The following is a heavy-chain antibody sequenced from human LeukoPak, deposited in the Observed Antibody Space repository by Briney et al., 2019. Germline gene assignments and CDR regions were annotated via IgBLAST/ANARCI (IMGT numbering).Heavy chain of an antibody. CDR3: AKTLGYCSGGSCFSRYYFDY. J-gene: IGHJ4*02. V-gene: IGHV3-23*01. CDR1: GFTFSSYA. CDR2: ISGSGGST. Sequence: GGSLGLSCAASGFTFSSYAMSWVRQAPGKGLEWVSAISGSGGSTYYADSVKGRFTISRDNSKNTLYLQMNSLRAEDTAVYYCAKTLGYCSGGSCFSRYYFDYWGQGTLVTVSS. D-gene: IGHD2-15*01.